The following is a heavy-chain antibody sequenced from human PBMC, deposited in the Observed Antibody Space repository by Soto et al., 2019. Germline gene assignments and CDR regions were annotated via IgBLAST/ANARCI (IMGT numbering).Heavy chain of an antibody. CDR3: ARDIAARPEYNWFDP. V-gene: IGHV3-21*01. D-gene: IGHD6-6*01. J-gene: IGHJ5*02. Sequence: PVGSLRLSCAASGFTFSSYSMNWVRQAPGKGLEWVSSISSSSSYIYYADSVKGRFTISRDNAKNSLYLQMNSLRAEDTAVYYCARDIAARPEYNWFDPWGQGTLVTVSS. CDR1: GFTFSSYS. CDR2: ISSSSSYI.